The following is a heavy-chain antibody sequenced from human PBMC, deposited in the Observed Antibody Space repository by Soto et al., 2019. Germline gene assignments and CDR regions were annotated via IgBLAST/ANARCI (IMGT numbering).Heavy chain of an antibody. CDR2: IYYSGST. CDR1: GGSISSGGYY. J-gene: IGHJ5*02. D-gene: IGHD3-22*01. CDR3: ATARREYYYDSSADSTFYP. Sequence: SETLSLTCTVSGGSISSGGYYLSWIRQHPGKGLEWIGYIYYSGSTYYNPSLKSRVTISVDTSKNQFSLKLSSVTAADKAVYYSATARREYYYDSSADSTFYPWDQGT. V-gene: IGHV4-31*03.